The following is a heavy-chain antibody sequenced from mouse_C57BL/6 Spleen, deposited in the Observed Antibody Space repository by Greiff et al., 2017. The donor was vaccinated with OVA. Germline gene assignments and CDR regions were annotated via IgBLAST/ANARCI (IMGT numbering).Heavy chain of an antibody. V-gene: IGHV10-1*01. CDR2: IRSKSNNYAT. CDR1: GFSFNTYA. J-gene: IGHJ4*01. Sequence: EVQLQESGGGLVQPKGSLKLSCAASGFSFNTYAMNWVRQAPGKGLEWVARIRSKSNNYATYYADSVKDRFTISRDDSESMLYLQMNNLKTEDTAMYYCVRHLHYYAMDYWGQGTSVTVSS. CDR3: VRHLHYYAMDY.